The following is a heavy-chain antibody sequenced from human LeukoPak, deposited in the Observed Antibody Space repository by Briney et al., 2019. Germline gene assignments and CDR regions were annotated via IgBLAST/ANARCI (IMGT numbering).Heavy chain of an antibody. CDR3: AKYSGLGTKTFDY. Sequence: GGSLRLSCAASGFTFSTYALSWVRQAPGKGLEWVSTISGRTGGTFYGDSVKGRFTISSDNSKNTLFLQMNSLRAEDTAVYFCAKYSGLGTKTFDYWGQGTLVTVSS. CDR1: GFTFSTYA. V-gene: IGHV3-23*01. J-gene: IGHJ4*02. CDR2: ISGRTGGT. D-gene: IGHD3-10*01.